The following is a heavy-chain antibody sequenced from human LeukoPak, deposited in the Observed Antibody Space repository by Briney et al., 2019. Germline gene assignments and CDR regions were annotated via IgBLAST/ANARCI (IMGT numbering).Heavy chain of an antibody. CDR3: ARYQTGTMFAV. Sequence: SQTLSLTCTVPGGSISSGSYYWSWIRQPAGKGLEWIGRIYTSGSTNYNPSLKSRVTISVDTSKNQFSLKLSSVTAADTALYYCARYQTGTMFAVWGQGTLVTISS. V-gene: IGHV4-61*02. CDR1: GGSISSGSYY. D-gene: IGHD1/OR15-1a*01. J-gene: IGHJ4*02. CDR2: IYTSGST.